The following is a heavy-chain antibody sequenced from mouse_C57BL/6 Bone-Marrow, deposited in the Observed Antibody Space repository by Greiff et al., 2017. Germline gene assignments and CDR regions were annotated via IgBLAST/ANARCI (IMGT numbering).Heavy chain of an antibody. Sequence: EVKLLQSGPELVKPGASVKISCKASGYSFTGYYMNWVKQSPEKSLEWIGEINPSTGGTTYNQKFKAKATLTVDKSSSTAYMQLKSLTSEDSAVYYCARSNGDVEDHWGQGTTLTVSS. CDR1: GYSFTGYY. CDR2: INPSTGGT. D-gene: IGHD4-1*01. CDR3: ARSNGDVEDH. V-gene: IGHV1-42*01. J-gene: IGHJ2*01.